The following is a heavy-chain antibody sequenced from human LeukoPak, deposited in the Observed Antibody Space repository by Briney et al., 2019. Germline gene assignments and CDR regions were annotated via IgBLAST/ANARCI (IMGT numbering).Heavy chain of an antibody. Sequence: SETLSLTCTVSGGSISSGGYYWSWIRQHPGKGLEWIGYTYYSGSTYYNPSLKSRVTISVDTSKNRFSLKLSSVTAADTAVYYCARGVIYYYDSSGYRSTWFDPWGQGTLVTVSS. CDR2: TYYSGST. J-gene: IGHJ5*02. CDR3: ARGVIYYYDSSGYRSTWFDP. D-gene: IGHD3-22*01. CDR1: GGSISSGGYY. V-gene: IGHV4-31*03.